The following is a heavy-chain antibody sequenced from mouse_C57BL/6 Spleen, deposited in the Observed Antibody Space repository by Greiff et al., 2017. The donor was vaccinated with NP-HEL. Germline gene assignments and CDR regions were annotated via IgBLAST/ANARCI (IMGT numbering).Heavy chain of an antibody. J-gene: IGHJ3*01. CDR2: IHPNSGST. V-gene: IGHV1-64*01. Sequence: QVQLQQPGAELVKPGASVKLSCKASGYTFTSYWMHWVKQRPGQGLEWIGMIHPNSGSTNYNEKFKSKATLTVDKSSSTAYMQLSSLTSEDSAVYYCARSGVYYTQFAYWGQGTLVTVSA. CDR1: GYTFTSYW. CDR3: ARSGVYYTQFAY. D-gene: IGHD2-1*01.